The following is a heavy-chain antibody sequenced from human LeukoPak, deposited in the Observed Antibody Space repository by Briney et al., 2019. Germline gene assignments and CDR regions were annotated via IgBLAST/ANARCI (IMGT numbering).Heavy chain of an antibody. CDR3: ARTEYYDSSGYRNYFDY. Sequence: GASVKVSCKASGYTFTSYGISWVRQAPGQGLEWMGWISAYNGNTNYAQKLQGRVTMTTDTSTSTAYMELRSLRSDDTAVYYCARTEYYDSSGYRNYFDYWGQGTLVTVSS. CDR2: ISAYNGNT. V-gene: IGHV1-18*01. D-gene: IGHD3-22*01. J-gene: IGHJ4*02. CDR1: GYTFTSYG.